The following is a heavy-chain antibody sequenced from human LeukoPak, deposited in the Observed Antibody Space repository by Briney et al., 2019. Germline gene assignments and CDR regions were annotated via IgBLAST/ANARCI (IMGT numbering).Heavy chain of an antibody. V-gene: IGHV3-74*01. CDR1: GFTVSTNC. CDR2: INSDGSST. Sequence: GGSLRLSCAASGFTVSTNCMTWVRQAPGKGLVWVSRINSDGSSTSYADSVKGRFTISRDNAKNTLYLQMNSLRAEDTAVYYCARDRGAYCSGGSCYSRNWFDPWGQGTLVTVSS. D-gene: IGHD2-15*01. J-gene: IGHJ5*02. CDR3: ARDRGAYCSGGSCYSRNWFDP.